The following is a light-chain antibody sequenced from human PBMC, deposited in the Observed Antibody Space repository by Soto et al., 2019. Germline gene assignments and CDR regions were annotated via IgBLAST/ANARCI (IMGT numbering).Light chain of an antibody. V-gene: IGLV1-44*01. CDR1: FSNIGDNA. CDR3: AAWDDSLNAL. CDR2: LND. Sequence: QSVLAQPPSLSSTPGQRVSISCSVSFSNIGDNAVNWYQQLPGAAPKLLIYLNDQRPPGVPDRFSGSKSGTSAFLAISGLQSEDEADYYCAAWDDSLNALFGTGTKVTVL. J-gene: IGLJ1*01.